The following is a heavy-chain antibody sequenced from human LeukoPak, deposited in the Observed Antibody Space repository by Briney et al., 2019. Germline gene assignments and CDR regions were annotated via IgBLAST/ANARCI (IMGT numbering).Heavy chain of an antibody. D-gene: IGHD3-22*01. CDR1: GFTFSRYW. CDR3: ARDPRVPTAYDHSGRDTFDS. V-gene: IGHV3-7*01. J-gene: IGHJ4*02. CDR2: IKQDGSEK. Sequence: GGSLRLSCAASGFTFSRYWMSWVRQAPGKGLEWVANIKQDGSEKYYVDSVKGRSTISRDNAKTSLYLQMNSLRAEDTAVYYCARDPRVPTAYDHSGRDTFDSWGQGTLVTVSS.